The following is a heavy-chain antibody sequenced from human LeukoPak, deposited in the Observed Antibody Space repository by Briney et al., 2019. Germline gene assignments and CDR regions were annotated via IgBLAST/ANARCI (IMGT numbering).Heavy chain of an antibody. CDR3: ARDPRIKDHSSGYDDY. V-gene: IGHV1-69*04. D-gene: IGHD3-22*01. CDR2: IIPILGIA. Sequence: SVKVSCKASGGTFSSYTISWVRQAPGQGLEWMGRIIPILGIANYARKFQGRVTITADKSTSTAYMELSSLRSEDTAVYYCARDPRIKDHSSGYDDYWGQGTLVTVSS. J-gene: IGHJ4*02. CDR1: GGTFSSYT.